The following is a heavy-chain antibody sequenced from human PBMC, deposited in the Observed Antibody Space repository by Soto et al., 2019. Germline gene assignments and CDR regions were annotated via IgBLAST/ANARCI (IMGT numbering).Heavy chain of an antibody. D-gene: IGHD6-13*01. J-gene: IGHJ6*02. CDR3: AGGTDLHSSSWYYDGMDV. Sequence: QVQLVQSGAEVKKPGSSVKVSCKASGGTFSSYAISWVRQAPGQGLEWMGGIIPIFGTANYAQKFEGRVTITADKSTSTAYMGLSSLRSEDTAVYYCAGGTDLHSSSWYYDGMDVWGQGTTVTVSS. V-gene: IGHV1-69*06. CDR2: IIPIFGTA. CDR1: GGTFSSYA.